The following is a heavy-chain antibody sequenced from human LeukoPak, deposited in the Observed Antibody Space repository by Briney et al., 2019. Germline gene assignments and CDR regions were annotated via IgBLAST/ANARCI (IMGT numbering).Heavy chain of an antibody. CDR2: ISYDGSNK. CDR1: GFTFSSYV. D-gene: IGHD3-10*01. J-gene: IGHJ5*02. V-gene: IGHV3-30-3*01. CDR3: ARAMDPRGWFDP. Sequence: PGRSLRLSCAASGFTFSSYVMHWVRQAPGKGLEWVAVISYDGSNKYYADSVKGRFIISRDNSKNTLYLQMNSLRAEDTAVYYCARAMDPRGWFDPWGQGTLVTVSS.